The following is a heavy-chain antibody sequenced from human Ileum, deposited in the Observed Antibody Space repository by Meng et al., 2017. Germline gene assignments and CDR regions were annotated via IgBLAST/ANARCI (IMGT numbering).Heavy chain of an antibody. J-gene: IGHJ4*02. CDR2: SYYDGSS. CDR3: TRGGFGYSVPFDF. CDR1: GASLSTGGYY. D-gene: IGHD5/OR15-5a*01. Sequence: QVQLQEAGPGRVKPSQTRSLPGRVSGASLSTGGYYWGWIRQQPGKGLEWIGYSYYDGSSYYNPSLKSRPIISLDASKSQFSLRLTSMTAADTAIYYCTRGGFGYSVPFDFWGQGTLVTVSS. V-gene: IGHV4-31*03.